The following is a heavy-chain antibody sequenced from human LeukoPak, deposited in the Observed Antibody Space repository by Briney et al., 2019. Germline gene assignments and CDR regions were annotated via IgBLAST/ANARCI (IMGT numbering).Heavy chain of an antibody. CDR1: GFTFPTYV. Sequence: PGGSLRLSCAASGFTFPTYVMNWVRQAPGKGLEWVSSTSRGGNSIYYAESVKGRFTISRDNAKNSLYLQMNSLRAEDTAVYYCARDQYLDYRGHGTLVTVSS. CDR3: ARDQYLDY. V-gene: IGHV3-21*04. CDR2: TSRGGNSI. J-gene: IGHJ4*01.